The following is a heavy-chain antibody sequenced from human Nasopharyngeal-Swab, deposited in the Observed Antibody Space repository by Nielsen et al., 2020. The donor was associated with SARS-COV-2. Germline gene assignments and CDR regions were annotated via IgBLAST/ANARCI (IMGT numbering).Heavy chain of an antibody. CDR1: GGSISSGGYY. D-gene: IGHD1-26*01. CDR2: IYYSGST. CDR3: ARDQAGATWAPGAFDI. J-gene: IGHJ3*02. V-gene: IGHV4-31*03. Sequence: SETLSLTCTVSGGSISSGGYYWSWIRQHPGKGLEWIGYIYYSGSTYYNPSLQSRVTISVDTSKNQFSLKLSSVTAADTAVYYCARDQAGATWAPGAFDIWGQGTMVTVSS.